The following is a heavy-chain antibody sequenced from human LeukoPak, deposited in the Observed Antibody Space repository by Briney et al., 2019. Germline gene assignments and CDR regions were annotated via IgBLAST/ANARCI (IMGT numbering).Heavy chain of an antibody. D-gene: IGHD5-12*01. J-gene: IGHJ4*02. Sequence: GGSLRLSCAASGFTSNSYNMNWVRQAPGKGLAWVSSITRSSTYTFYADSLKGRFTISRDNAKKSLYLQMNSLRAEDTAVYYCARGRSGVSGNDSPFDYWGQGTLVTVSS. CDR2: ITRSSTYT. CDR1: GFTSNSYN. V-gene: IGHV3-21*01. CDR3: ARGRSGVSGNDSPFDY.